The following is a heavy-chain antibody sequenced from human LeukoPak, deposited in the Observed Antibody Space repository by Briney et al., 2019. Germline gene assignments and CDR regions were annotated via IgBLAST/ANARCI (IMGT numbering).Heavy chain of an antibody. CDR2: INPNSGGT. Sequence: ASVKVSCKASGYTFTGYYMHWVRQAPGQGLEWMGWINPNSGGTNFAQKFQGRVSMTRDTSISTAYMELSRLRSEDTAVYYCARSSGSYYRSFDYWGQGTLVTVSS. D-gene: IGHD1-26*01. V-gene: IGHV1-2*02. CDR3: ARSSGSYYRSFDY. CDR1: GYTFTGYY. J-gene: IGHJ4*02.